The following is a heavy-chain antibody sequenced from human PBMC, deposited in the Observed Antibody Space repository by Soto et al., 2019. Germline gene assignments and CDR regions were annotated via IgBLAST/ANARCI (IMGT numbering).Heavy chain of an antibody. V-gene: IGHV3-33*01. CDR1: GFTFLDFV. CDR2: IWDDGGKK. Sequence: GGSLRLSFAATGFTFLDFVMHWVRQAPGKGLEWVAVIWDDGGKKYYADSVQGRFTISRDNSRNTLYLQMNSLRAEDTAVYYCARDRTISHYLDYWCQGP. CDR3: ARDRTISHYLDY. D-gene: IGHD1-1*01. J-gene: IGHJ4*02.